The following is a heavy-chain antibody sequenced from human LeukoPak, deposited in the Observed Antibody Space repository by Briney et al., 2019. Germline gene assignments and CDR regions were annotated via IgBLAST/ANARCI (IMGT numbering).Heavy chain of an antibody. CDR1: GFTFSSYG. Sequence: SGGSLRLSCAASGFTFSSYGMSWVRQAPGKGLEWVSAISGSGGSTYYADSVKGRFTISRDNAKNSLYLQMNSLRAEDTAVYYCASDSGDYVFDYWGQGTLVTVSS. D-gene: IGHD4-17*01. CDR2: ISGSGGST. J-gene: IGHJ4*02. CDR3: ASDSGDYVFDY. V-gene: IGHV3-23*01.